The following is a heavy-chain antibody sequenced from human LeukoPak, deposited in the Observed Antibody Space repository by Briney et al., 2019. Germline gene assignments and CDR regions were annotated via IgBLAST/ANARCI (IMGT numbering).Heavy chain of an antibody. J-gene: IGHJ4*02. CDR1: GFPFSSYW. CDR3: ARFSRTNIGY. V-gene: IGHV3-7*01. Sequence: GGALGLSFAASGFPFSSYWMSWVRQAPGKGLGRVANINQDGSDKNYLDSVKGRFTVSRDNANNSLYLQMNSLRAEDTAVYYCARFSRTNIGYWGRGSLVTVSS. D-gene: IGHD1/OR15-1a*01. CDR2: INQDGSDK.